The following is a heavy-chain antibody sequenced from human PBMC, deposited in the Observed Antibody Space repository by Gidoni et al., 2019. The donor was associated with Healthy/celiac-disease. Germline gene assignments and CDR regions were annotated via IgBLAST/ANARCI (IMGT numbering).Heavy chain of an antibody. Sequence: QVQLVQSGAEVKKPGASVKVSCKASGYTFTSYYMHWVRQAPGQGLEWMGIINPSGGSTSYAQKCQGRVTMTRDTSTSTVYMELSSLRSEDTAVYYCARDLGATIDYYYYGMDVWGQGTTVTVSS. J-gene: IGHJ6*02. D-gene: IGHD5-12*01. CDR3: ARDLGATIDYYYYGMDV. CDR1: GYTFTSYY. V-gene: IGHV1-46*01. CDR2: INPSGGST.